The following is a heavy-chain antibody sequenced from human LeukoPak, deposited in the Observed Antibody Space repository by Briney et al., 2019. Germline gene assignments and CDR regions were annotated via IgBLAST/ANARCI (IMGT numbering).Heavy chain of an antibody. CDR2: IYPGDSDT. Sequence: GESLKISCKGSGYSFTSYWIGWVRQMLGKGLEWMGIIYPGDSDTRYSPSFQGQVTISADKSISTAYLQWSSLKASDTAMYYCARQPRYSYGPDYFDYWGQGTLVTVSS. CDR1: GYSFTSYW. CDR3: ARQPRYSYGPDYFDY. V-gene: IGHV5-51*01. D-gene: IGHD5-18*01. J-gene: IGHJ4*02.